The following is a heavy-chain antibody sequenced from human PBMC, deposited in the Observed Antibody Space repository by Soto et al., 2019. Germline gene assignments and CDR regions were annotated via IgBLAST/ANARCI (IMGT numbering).Heavy chain of an antibody. V-gene: IGHV4-59*02. J-gene: IGHJ5*02. D-gene: IGHD1-26*01. CDR2: MHYTGFT. CDR3: ARASILRSFWS. CDR1: GDSVTSHY. Sequence: SETLSLTCSFSGDSVTSHYLTWIRQSPGKGLEWIGYMHYTGFTHYNPSLKSRLTISVDTSKNQFSLKLSSVTAADTAVYYCARASILRSFWSWGQGTLVTVSS.